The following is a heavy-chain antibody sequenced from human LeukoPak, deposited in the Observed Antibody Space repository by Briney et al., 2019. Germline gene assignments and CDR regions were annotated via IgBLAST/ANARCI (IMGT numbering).Heavy chain of an antibody. D-gene: IGHD3-3*01. Sequence: GGALRLSCAASGFTFSDYYMSWVRQAPGKGGEWGSYISSSGSTIYYADSVKGRFTISRDNAKNPLYLQMNSLRAEDTAVYYCARAPNYDFWSGLQYYYYGMDVWGQGTTVTVSS. CDR2: ISSSGSTI. V-gene: IGHV3-11*01. J-gene: IGHJ6*02. CDR1: GFTFSDYY. CDR3: ARAPNYDFWSGLQYYYYGMDV.